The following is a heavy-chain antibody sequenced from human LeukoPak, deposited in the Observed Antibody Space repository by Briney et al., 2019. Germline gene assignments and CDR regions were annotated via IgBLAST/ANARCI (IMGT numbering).Heavy chain of an antibody. J-gene: IGHJ4*02. CDR2: IWSDGSNE. V-gene: IGHV3-33*01. Sequence: GGSLRLSCGASGFTFSVYGMHWVRQAPGKGLEWVAVIWSDGSNEYFADSVKGRFTISRDNSKNTLYLQMDSLRAEDTAVYYCAASDYFDYWGQGTLVTVSS. CDR3: AASDYFDY. CDR1: GFTFSVYG.